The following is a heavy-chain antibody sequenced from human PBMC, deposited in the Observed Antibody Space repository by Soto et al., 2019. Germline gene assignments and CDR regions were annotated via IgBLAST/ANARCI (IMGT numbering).Heavy chain of an antibody. CDR3: ASQERNYDCWGATNYYYYGMDV. Sequence: GESLKISCTGFGYTFTTFWISWVRQMPGKGLEWMGRIDPGDTYATYSPAFQGHVTIAADKATSTAYLQWSSLKASDTAMYYCASQERNYDCWGATNYYYYGMDVWGQGTTVTVSS. V-gene: IGHV5-10-1*01. D-gene: IGHD3-3*01. CDR1: GYTFTTFW. CDR2: IDPGDTYA. J-gene: IGHJ6*02.